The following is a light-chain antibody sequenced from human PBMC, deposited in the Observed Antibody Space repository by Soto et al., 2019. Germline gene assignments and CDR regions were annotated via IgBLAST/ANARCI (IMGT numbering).Light chain of an antibody. CDR3: QQYNTRLPLT. Sequence: VMTQFPATLSVPQGARATLSCRARQSVSTNLAWYQQTPGQAPRLLIYDASTRATGIPARFSGSGSATDVSPPTSSRQAQDVAIYYGQQYNTRLPLTFGEGTKVDIK. J-gene: IGKJ4*01. CDR2: DAS. V-gene: IGKV3-15*01. CDR1: QSVSTN.